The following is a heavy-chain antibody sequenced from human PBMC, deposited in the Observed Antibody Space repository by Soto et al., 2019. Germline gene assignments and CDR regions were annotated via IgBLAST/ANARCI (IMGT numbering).Heavy chain of an antibody. CDR3: AHSLYASSGYYPTSFDY. J-gene: IGHJ4*02. V-gene: IGHV2-5*02. D-gene: IGHD3-22*01. Sequence: QITLKESGPTLVKPTQTLTLTCTFSGFSLSTSGVGVGWIRQPPGKALEWLALIYWDDDKRYSPSLKSRLTNPKDTSKNQLVLKMTNMDPVDTAKYYCAHSLYASSGYYPTSFDYWGQGTLVTVSS. CDR1: GFSLSTSGVG. CDR2: IYWDDDK.